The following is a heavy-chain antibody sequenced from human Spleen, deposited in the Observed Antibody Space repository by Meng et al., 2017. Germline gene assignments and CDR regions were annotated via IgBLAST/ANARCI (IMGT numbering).Heavy chain of an antibody. CDR2: MSSSGSYI. CDR3: ARTDPRGVAPYFDY. V-gene: IGHV3-21*04. D-gene: IGHD3-10*01. CDR1: GFIFSTYS. Sequence: GESLKISCATSGFIFSTYSMYWVRQVPGKGLECVSSMSSSGSYIYYADSVKGRITISRDNAKNSLYLQMNSLRADDLALYYCARTDPRGVAPYFDYWGQGTLVTVSS. J-gene: IGHJ4*02.